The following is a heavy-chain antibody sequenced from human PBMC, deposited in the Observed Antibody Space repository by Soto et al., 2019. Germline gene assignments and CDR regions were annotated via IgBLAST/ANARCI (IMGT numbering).Heavy chain of an antibody. CDR1: GFSFSSFA. D-gene: IGHD1-26*01. V-gene: IGHV3-23*01. CDR2: IGDSGAST. Sequence: EVLLLESGGGLVQPGGSLRLSCEASGFSFSSFAMNWVRQAPGKGLEWVSAIGDSGASTYYADSVKGRFTISRDNSRNTLSLQLNSLLAEDTAVYYCAKGVELDVWGNGTTVTVSS. J-gene: IGHJ6*04. CDR3: AKGVELDV.